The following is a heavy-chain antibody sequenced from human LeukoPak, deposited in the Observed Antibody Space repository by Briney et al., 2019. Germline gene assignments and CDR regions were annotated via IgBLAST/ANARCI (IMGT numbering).Heavy chain of an antibody. CDR3: ARDWVSLDF. J-gene: IGHJ4*02. D-gene: IGHD2-8*01. Sequence: PSETLSLTCTVSAGTISTYYWSWIRQPPGKGLELIGYISYSGSTKYNPSLKSRFTISIDTSKNQFSLKLSSVTAADTAIYYCARDWVSLDFWGQGTLVTVSS. V-gene: IGHV4-59*01. CDR1: AGTISTYY. CDR2: ISYSGST.